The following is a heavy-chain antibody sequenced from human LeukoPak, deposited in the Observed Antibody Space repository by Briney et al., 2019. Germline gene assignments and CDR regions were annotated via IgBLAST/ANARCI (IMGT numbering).Heavy chain of an antibody. D-gene: IGHD2-2*01. CDR3: ARGYCSSATCRHFGY. J-gene: IGHJ4*02. CDR1: GYAFTNYA. Sequence: ASVKVSCKASGYAFTNYAISGVRQAPGQGLEWMGWISVYNGNTKYAQKLQGRVTMTADTSTTTAYMELRSLRSDDTAVYYCARGYCSSATCRHFGYWGQGALVTVSS. CDR2: ISVYNGNT. V-gene: IGHV1-18*01.